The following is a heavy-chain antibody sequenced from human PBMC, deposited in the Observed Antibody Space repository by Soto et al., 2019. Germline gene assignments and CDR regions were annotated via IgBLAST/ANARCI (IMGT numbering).Heavy chain of an antibody. V-gene: IGHV3-48*01. D-gene: IGHD2-15*01. CDR2: ISTSRSMI. CDR1: GFTFSRYS. CDR3: AGGSGRADH. J-gene: IGHJ4*02. Sequence: EVQLVESGGGLVQPGGSLRLSCLASGFTFSRYSMNWVRQAPGKGREGLSDISTSRSMIYYADSVKGRFTISRDNAKNSQELQMNSLRADDTVVYYCAGGSGRADHRGQGTPVNVPS.